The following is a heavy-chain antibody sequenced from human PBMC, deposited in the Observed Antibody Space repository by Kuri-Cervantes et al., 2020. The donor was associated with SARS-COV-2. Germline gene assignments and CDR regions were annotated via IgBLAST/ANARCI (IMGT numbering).Heavy chain of an antibody. D-gene: IGHD3-22*01. CDR1: GGSFSGYY. V-gene: IGHV4-34*01. J-gene: IGHJ1*01. CDR2: INHSGST. CDR3: ARGRYYDSSGFQH. Sequence: SETLSLTCAVYGGSFSGYYWSWIRQPPGKGLEWIGEINHSGSTNYNPSLKSRVTISVDTSKNQFSLKLSSVTAADTAVYYCARGRYYDSSGFQHWGQGNLVNVSS.